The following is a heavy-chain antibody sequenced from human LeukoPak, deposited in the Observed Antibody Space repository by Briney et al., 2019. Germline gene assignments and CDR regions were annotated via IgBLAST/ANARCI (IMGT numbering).Heavy chain of an antibody. CDR1: GFPFSSYG. CDR3: AAEGDNYDSSGYNY. CDR2: ISGSGDST. D-gene: IGHD3-22*01. Sequence: GGSLRLSCVASGFPFSSYGMHWVRQAPGKGLEWVSAISGSGDSTYYADSVKGRFTISRDNSKNTLYLQMNSLRAEDTAVYYCAAEGDNYDSSGYNYWGQGTLVTVSS. J-gene: IGHJ4*02. V-gene: IGHV3-23*01.